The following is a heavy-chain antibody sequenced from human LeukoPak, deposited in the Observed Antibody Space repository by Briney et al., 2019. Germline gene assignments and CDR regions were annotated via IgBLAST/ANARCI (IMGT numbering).Heavy chain of an antibody. CDR1: GFTFTSYS. J-gene: IGHJ4*02. CDR3: ARESSTSSGWGSTYFDY. Sequence: GGSLRLSCAASGFTFTSYSMNWVRQAPGKGLEWVANIKQDGSETDYVDSVKGRFTISRDNAKNSLCLQVNSLRAEDTAVYYCARESSTSSGWGSTYFDYWSQGTLVTVSS. D-gene: IGHD6-19*01. V-gene: IGHV3-7*01. CDR2: IKQDGSET.